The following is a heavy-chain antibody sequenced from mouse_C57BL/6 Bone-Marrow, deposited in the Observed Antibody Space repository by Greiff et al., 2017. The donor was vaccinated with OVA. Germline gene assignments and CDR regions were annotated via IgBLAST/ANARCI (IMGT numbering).Heavy chain of an antibody. CDR3: ARRLLITTVVADAY. J-gene: IGHJ3*01. D-gene: IGHD1-1*01. Sequence: EVQVVESGGDLVKPGGSLKLSCAASGFTFSSYGMSWVRQTPDKRLEWVATISSGGSYTYYPDSVKGRFTISRDNAKNTLYLQMSSLKSEDTAMYYCARRLLITTVVADAYWGQGTLVTVSA. V-gene: IGHV5-6*01. CDR1: GFTFSSYG. CDR2: ISSGGSYT.